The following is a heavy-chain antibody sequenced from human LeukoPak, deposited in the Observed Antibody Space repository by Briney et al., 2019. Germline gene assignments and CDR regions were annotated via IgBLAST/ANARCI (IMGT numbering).Heavy chain of an antibody. Sequence: GGSLRLSCAASGFTFSSYSMNWVRQAPGKGLEWVSSISSSSSYIYYADSVKGRFTISRDNAKNSLYLQMNSLRAEDTAVYYCARVRHYYDSSGYEVFWFDPWGQGTLVTVSS. CDR1: GFTFSSYS. CDR2: ISSSSSYI. V-gene: IGHV3-21*01. CDR3: ARVRHYYDSSGYEVFWFDP. D-gene: IGHD3-22*01. J-gene: IGHJ5*02.